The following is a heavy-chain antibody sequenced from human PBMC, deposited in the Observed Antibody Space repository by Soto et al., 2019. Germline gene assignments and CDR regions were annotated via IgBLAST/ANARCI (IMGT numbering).Heavy chain of an antibody. CDR2: TYYNGRT. CDR1: GGAVSIRSDV. Sequence: SESLSITCTVCGGAVSIRSDVWSWIRQSPGRGLEYIGYTYYNGRTNYNPSLQSRVTISVDTSTSKFSLNLTSVTAGDTAVYYCARMSRTVNYWGQGTPVTVSS. V-gene: IGHV4-61*01. CDR3: ARMSRTVNY. D-gene: IGHD4-17*01. J-gene: IGHJ4*02.